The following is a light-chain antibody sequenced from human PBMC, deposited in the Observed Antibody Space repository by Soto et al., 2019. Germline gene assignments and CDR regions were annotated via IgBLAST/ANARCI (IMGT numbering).Light chain of an antibody. CDR2: AAS. CDR1: QDISNY. CDR3: QQYDSLPLT. Sequence: DIQMTQSPSSLSASVGDRVTITCQASQDISNYLNWYQQKPGKAPKLLIYAASNLETGVPSRFSGSGSGTDFTFTISSLQPEDFATYYCQQYDSLPLTFGGGTKVEI. J-gene: IGKJ4*01. V-gene: IGKV1-33*01.